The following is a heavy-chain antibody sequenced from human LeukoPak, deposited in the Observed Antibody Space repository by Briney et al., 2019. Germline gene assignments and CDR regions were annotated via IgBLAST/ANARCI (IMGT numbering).Heavy chain of an antibody. CDR3: ARDGLPVALNY. Sequence: TGGSLRLSCAASGFTFSRDWMSWVRQAPGKGLGWVANIKQDGSEKCYVDSVKGRFTISRDNAKNSLYLEMNSLRAEDTAVYYCARDGLPVALNYWGQGTLVTVSS. J-gene: IGHJ4*02. CDR2: IKQDGSEK. D-gene: IGHD2-2*01. CDR1: GFTFSRDW. V-gene: IGHV3-7*01.